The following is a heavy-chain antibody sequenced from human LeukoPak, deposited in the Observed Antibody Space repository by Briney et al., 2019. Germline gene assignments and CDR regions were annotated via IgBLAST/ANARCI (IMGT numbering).Heavy chain of an antibody. V-gene: IGHV3-7*01. D-gene: IGHD3-9*01. Sequence: GGSLRLSCAASGFTFSSYWMSWVRQAPGKGLEWVANIKQDGREKYSVDSVKGRFTISRDNAKNSLYLQMNSLRAEDTAVYYCARVEDYDILTGFDYWGQGTLVTVSS. CDR2: IKQDGREK. J-gene: IGHJ4*02. CDR1: GFTFSSYW. CDR3: ARVEDYDILTGFDY.